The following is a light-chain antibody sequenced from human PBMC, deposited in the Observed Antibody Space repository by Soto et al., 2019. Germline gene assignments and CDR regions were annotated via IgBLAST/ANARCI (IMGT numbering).Light chain of an antibody. CDR3: QHYNNWPRT. CDR1: QSVSSY. J-gene: IGKJ1*01. CDR2: GAS. Sequence: EILMTQSPATLSVSPGERATLSCRASQSVSSYLAWYQQKPGQAPRLLIYGASTRATGIPARFSGSGSGTEFTLTISSLQSEDFALYYCQHYNNWPRTFGQGTKVEIK. V-gene: IGKV3-15*01.